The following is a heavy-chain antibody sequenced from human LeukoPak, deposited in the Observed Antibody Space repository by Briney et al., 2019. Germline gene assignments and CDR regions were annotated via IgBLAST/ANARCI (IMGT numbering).Heavy chain of an antibody. CDR2: IYYSGST. D-gene: IGHD3-10*01. J-gene: IGHJ4*02. CDR1: GGSISSYY. CDR3: ARWVWEVGIDY. Sequence: SETLSLTCTVSGGSISSYYWSWIRQPPGKGLEWIGYIYYSGSTNYNPSLKSRVTISVDTSKNQFSLKLSSVTAADTAVYYCARWVWEVGIDYWGQGTLVTVSS. V-gene: IGHV4-59*01.